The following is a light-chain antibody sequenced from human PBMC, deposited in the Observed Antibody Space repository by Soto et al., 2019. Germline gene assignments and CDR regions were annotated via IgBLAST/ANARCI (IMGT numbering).Light chain of an antibody. J-gene: IGLJ2*01. CDR1: SSNIGAGYD. CDR2: GSS. Sequence: QSVLTQPPSVSGAPGQVVTISCTGTSSNIGAGYDVHWYQHLPGTAPKLLIYGSSTRPSGVPARFSGSKSATSASLAITGLQAEDEADYYCQVYDSSLTGVVFGGGTQLTVL. V-gene: IGLV1-40*01. CDR3: QVYDSSLTGVV.